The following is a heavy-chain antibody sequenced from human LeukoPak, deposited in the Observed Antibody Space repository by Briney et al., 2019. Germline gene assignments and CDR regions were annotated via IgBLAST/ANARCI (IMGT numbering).Heavy chain of an antibody. J-gene: IGHJ3*02. CDR3: ARGIVVVVAATRADAFDI. V-gene: IGHV4-38-2*01. CDR2: IYHSGST. D-gene: IGHD2-15*01. Sequence: SETLSLTCAVSGYSISSGYYWGWIRQPPGKGLEWIGSIYHSGSTYYNPSLKSRVTISVDTSKNQFSLKLSSATAADTAVYYCARGIVVVVAATRADAFDIWGQGTMVTVSS. CDR1: GYSISSGYY.